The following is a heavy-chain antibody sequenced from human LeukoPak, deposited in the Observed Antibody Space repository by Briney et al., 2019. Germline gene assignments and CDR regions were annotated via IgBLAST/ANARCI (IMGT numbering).Heavy chain of an antibody. D-gene: IGHD6-13*01. CDR1: GFTFSDDY. Sequence: GGSLRLSCAASGFTFSDDYMSWIRQAPEKGLEWVSYISSSSSYTNYADSVKGRFTISRDNAKNSLYLQMNSLRAEDTAVYYCARGIAAAGYAFDIWGQGTMVTVSS. V-gene: IGHV3-11*05. CDR3: ARGIAAAGYAFDI. J-gene: IGHJ3*02. CDR2: ISSSSSYT.